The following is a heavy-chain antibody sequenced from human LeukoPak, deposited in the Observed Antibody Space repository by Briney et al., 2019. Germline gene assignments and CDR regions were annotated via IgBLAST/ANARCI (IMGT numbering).Heavy chain of an antibody. CDR2: IYYSGST. D-gene: IGHD2-21*02. J-gene: IGHJ3*02. Sequence: SETLSLTCTVSGGSISSYYWSWIRQPPGKGLEWIGYIYYSGSTNYNPSLKSRVTISVDTSKNQFSLKLSSVTAADTAVYYCASWGCGGDRYPSLRAFDIWGQGTMVTVSS. CDR3: ASWGCGGDRYPSLRAFDI. V-gene: IGHV4-59*01. CDR1: GGSISSYY.